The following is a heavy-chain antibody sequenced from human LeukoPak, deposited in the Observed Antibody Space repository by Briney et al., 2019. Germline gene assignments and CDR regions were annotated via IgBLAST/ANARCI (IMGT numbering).Heavy chain of an antibody. Sequence: ASVKLSCKASGYPFISYVIHWVRQAPGQGLEWMGGIIPIFGTANYAQKFQGRVTITADESTSTAYMELSSLRSEDTAVYYCARDRSGSYGMDVWGQGTTVTVSS. CDR1: GYPFISYV. V-gene: IGHV1-69*13. CDR2: IIPIFGTA. CDR3: ARDRSGSYGMDV. J-gene: IGHJ6*02. D-gene: IGHD3-3*01.